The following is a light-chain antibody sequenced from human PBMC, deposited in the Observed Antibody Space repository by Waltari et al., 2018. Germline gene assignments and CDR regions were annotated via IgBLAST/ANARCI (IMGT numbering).Light chain of an antibody. CDR2: FGS. CDR3: MQALQTPLT. Sequence: VKTQSPPSQPSPPGDLYSIPCRASQSLLHGDGYNYLDWYVLKPGQSPQLLIYFGSDRASGVPDRFSGSGSGTDFTLKISRVEAEDVGVYYCMQALQTPLTFGGGTKVEIK. J-gene: IGKJ4*01. V-gene: IGKV2-28*01. CDR1: QSLLHGDGYNY.